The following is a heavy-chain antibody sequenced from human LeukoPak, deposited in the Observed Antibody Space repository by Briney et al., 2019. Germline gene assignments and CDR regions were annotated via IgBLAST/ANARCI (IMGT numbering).Heavy chain of an antibody. D-gene: IGHD5-18*01. CDR1: VFTFSRYW. CDR3: ARVRYTYGYVDFDY. Sequence: GGSLRLSCAASVFTFSRYWMHWVRQAPGEGLMWVSRINGDGTDTTYADSVRGRFTISRDNAENTLCLQMNNLRAEDTAVYYCARVRYTYGYVDFDYWGQGTLVTVSS. V-gene: IGHV3-74*01. CDR2: INGDGTDT. J-gene: IGHJ4*02.